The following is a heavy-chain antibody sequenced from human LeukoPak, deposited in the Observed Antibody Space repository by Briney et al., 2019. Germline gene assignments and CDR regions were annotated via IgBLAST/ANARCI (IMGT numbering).Heavy chain of an antibody. V-gene: IGHV4-34*01. CDR1: GGSISDYY. CDR3: ARGARKSIWVKWELLTFDY. D-gene: IGHD1-26*01. CDR2: INHSGST. J-gene: IGHJ4*02. Sequence: PSETLSLTCTVSGGSISDYYWSWIRQPPGKGLEWIGEINHSGSTNYNPSLKSRVTISVDTSKNQFSLKLSSVTAADTAVYYCARGARKSIWVKWELLTFDYWGQGTLVTVSS.